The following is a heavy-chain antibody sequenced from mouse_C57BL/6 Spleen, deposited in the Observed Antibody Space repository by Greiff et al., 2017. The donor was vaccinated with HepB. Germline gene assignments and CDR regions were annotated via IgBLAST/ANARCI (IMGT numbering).Heavy chain of an antibody. CDR3: ARKDAMDY. CDR1: GFSLTSYG. J-gene: IGHJ4*01. CDR2: IWSGGST. V-gene: IGHV2-2*01. Sequence: VQLQQSGPGLVQPSQSLSITCTVSGFSLTSYGVHWVRQSPGTGLEWLGVIWSGGSTDYNEAFISRLSNSKDNSKSQVFFKMNSLQADDTALSYGARKDAMDYWGQGTSVTVSS.